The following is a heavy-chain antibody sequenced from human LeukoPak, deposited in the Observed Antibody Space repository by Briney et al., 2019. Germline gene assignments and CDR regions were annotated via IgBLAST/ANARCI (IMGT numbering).Heavy chain of an antibody. CDR3: ARGPLRLGELSLRSVAFDY. V-gene: IGHV4-34*01. Sequence: PSETLSLTCAAYGGSFSGYYWSWIRQPPGKGLEWIGEINHSGSTNYNPSLKSRVTISVDTSKNQFSLKLSSVTAADTAVYYCARGPLRLGELSLRSVAFDYWGQGTLVTVSS. CDR1: GGSFSGYY. J-gene: IGHJ4*02. D-gene: IGHD3-16*02. CDR2: INHSGST.